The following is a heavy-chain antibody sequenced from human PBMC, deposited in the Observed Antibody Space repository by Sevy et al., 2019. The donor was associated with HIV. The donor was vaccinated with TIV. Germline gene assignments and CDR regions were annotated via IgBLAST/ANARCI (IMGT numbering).Heavy chain of an antibody. CDR3: ATTRDYYDSSGYPFDY. D-gene: IGHD3-22*01. Sequence: VSVKVSCKVSGYTLTELSMHWVRQAPGKGLEWMGTFDPEDGETIYAQKFQGRVSMTEDKSTDTAYMELNSLRSEDTAVYYCATTRDYYDSSGYPFDYWGQGTLVTVSS. CDR1: GYTLTELS. CDR2: FDPEDGET. J-gene: IGHJ4*02. V-gene: IGHV1-24*01.